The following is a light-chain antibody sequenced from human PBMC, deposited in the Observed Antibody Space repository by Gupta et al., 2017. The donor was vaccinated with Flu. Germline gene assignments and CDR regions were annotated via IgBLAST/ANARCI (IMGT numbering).Light chain of an antibody. CDR1: TGAVTSVQY. J-gene: IGLJ3*02. V-gene: IGLV7-46*01. Sequence: SCGSSTGAVTSVQYPFWFQQKPGQAPRTLMYKIAYKHSWKPARFSGSLLGGKAALTITGAQAEDEADSYCLPSYSAAHDGVFGGGTKLTVL. CDR3: LPSYSAAHDGV. CDR2: KIA.